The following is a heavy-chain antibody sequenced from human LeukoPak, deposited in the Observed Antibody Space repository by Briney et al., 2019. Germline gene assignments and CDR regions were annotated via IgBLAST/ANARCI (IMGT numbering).Heavy chain of an antibody. CDR2: IRSKPYGGTT. Sequence: GGSLRLSCTTSGFTFGDYVVSWFRQAPGKGLEWVGFIRSKPYGGTTEYAASVKGRFTISRDDSKSIAYLQMNSLKTEDTAVYYCTRGSDSIFGVARDGFDYWGQGALVTVSS. V-gene: IGHV3-49*03. D-gene: IGHD3-3*01. CDR1: GFTFGDYV. CDR3: TRGSDSIFGVARDGFDY. J-gene: IGHJ4*02.